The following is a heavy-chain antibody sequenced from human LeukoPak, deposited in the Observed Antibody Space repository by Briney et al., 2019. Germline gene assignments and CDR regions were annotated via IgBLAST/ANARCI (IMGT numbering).Heavy chain of an antibody. J-gene: IGHJ4*02. D-gene: IGHD2-15*01. CDR2: INHSEST. Sequence: SGTLSHTRAVSGGSFIGYYWSWIRQPPGKGPEWVGQINHSESTNYNPCLMSRVTISVDTSKNQFCLNLSSVTAADTAVYYCARGPCARGCSGGSCPEGGVALAVAYYFYYWGQGTLVTVSS. CDR3: ARGPCARGCSGGSCPEGGVALAVAYYFYY. CDR1: GGSFIGYY. V-gene: IGHV4-34*01.